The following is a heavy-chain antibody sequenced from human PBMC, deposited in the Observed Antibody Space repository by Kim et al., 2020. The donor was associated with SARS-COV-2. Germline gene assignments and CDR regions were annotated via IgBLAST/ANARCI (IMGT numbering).Heavy chain of an antibody. J-gene: IGHJ3*02. Sequence: GGSLSLSCAAYGFTFSSYAMYWVRQAPGKGREWVAVIPYDGSNKYYADSVKGRFTISRDNSKNTLYLQMNSLRAEDTAVYYCARPYSGSYYGAFDIWGQG. CDR3: ARPYSGSYYGAFDI. V-gene: IGHV3-30-3*01. CDR2: IPYDGSNK. CDR1: GFTFSSYA. D-gene: IGHD1-26*01.